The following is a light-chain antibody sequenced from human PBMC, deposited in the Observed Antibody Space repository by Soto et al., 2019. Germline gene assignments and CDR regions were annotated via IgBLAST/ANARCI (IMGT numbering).Light chain of an antibody. CDR3: CSYAGSYTYV. Sequence: QSALTQPRSVSGSPGQSVTISCTGTSSDVGGYNYVSWYQQHPGKAPKLMIYDVSQRPSGVPDRSSGSKSGNTASLTISGLQSEDEADYYCCSYAGSYTYVFGTGTKVTVL. CDR2: DVS. CDR1: SSDVGGYNY. J-gene: IGLJ1*01. V-gene: IGLV2-11*01.